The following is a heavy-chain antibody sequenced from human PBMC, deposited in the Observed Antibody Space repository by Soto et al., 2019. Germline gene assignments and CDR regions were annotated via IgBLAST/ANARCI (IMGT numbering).Heavy chain of an antibody. D-gene: IGHD5-12*01. J-gene: IGHJ5*02. Sequence: LRLSCAASGFTFSSYAMNWVRQAPGKGLEWISVISNSGHSAYYADSVKGRFTISRDNSKNTLYLQIKSLRAEDTAAYYCAKGGPTFLNWFGHWGQGTLVTVSS. V-gene: IGHV3-23*01. CDR3: AKGGPTFLNWFGH. CDR2: ISNSGHSA. CDR1: GFTFSSYA.